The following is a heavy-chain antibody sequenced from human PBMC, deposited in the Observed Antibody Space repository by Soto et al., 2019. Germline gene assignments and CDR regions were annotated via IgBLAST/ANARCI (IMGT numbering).Heavy chain of an antibody. CDR2: ISYDGSNK. CDR1: GFTFSSYA. Sequence: QVQLVESGGGVVQPGRSLRLSCAASGFTFSSYAMHWVRQAPGKGLEWVAVISYDGSNKYYADSVKGRFTISRDNSKNTLYLQMNSLTAEDTAVYYCARDRAVTLDYWGQGTLVTVSS. D-gene: IGHD4-17*01. J-gene: IGHJ4*02. V-gene: IGHV3-30-3*01. CDR3: ARDRAVTLDY.